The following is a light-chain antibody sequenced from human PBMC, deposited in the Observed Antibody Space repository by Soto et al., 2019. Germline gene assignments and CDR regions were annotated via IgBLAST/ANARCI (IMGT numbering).Light chain of an antibody. CDR3: QERSKWPRYP. CDR2: GAS. CDR1: QSVGSK. J-gene: IGKJ2*01. Sequence: EIVMTQSPTTLSVSPGERATLSCRASQSVGSKLIWYQHKPGQAPRLLIYGASARATGIPARFSGSGSGTEFTRTISSVQHDDSATYYCQERSKWPRYPSGQGTQLEIK. V-gene: IGKV3-15*01.